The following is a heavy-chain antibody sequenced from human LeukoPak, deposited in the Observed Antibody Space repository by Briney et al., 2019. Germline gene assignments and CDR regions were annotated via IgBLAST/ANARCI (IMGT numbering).Heavy chain of an antibody. Sequence: SETLSLTCTVSGGSISSYYWSWIRQPAGKGLEWIGRIYTSGSTNYNPSLKSRVTMSVDTSRNQFSLKLSSVTAADTAVYYCTRDRVNYDSSGYDYWGQGTLVTVSS. CDR1: GGSISSYY. D-gene: IGHD3-22*01. V-gene: IGHV4-4*07. CDR3: TRDRVNYDSSGYDY. J-gene: IGHJ4*02. CDR2: IYTSGST.